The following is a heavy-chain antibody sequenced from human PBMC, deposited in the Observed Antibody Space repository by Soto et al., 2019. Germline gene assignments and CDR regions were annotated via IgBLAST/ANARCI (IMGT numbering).Heavy chain of an antibody. CDR1: GFTFSSYA. CDR3: GKGKQLVTYYGMEV. V-gene: IGHV3-23*01. Sequence: PGGSLRLSCAASGFTFSSYAMSWVRQAPGKGLEWVSAISGSGGSTYYADSVKGRFTISRDNSKNTLYLQMNSLRAEDTAVYYCGKGKQLVTYYGMEVWDEESTVAVSS. CDR2: ISGSGGST. D-gene: IGHD6-6*01. J-gene: IGHJ6*04.